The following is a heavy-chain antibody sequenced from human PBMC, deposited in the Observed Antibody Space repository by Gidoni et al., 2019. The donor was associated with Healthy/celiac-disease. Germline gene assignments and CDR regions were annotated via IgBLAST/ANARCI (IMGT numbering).Heavy chain of an antibody. D-gene: IGHD5-18*01. CDR3: AKDIGGYSYGPLDY. V-gene: IGHV3-9*01. J-gene: IGHJ4*02. CDR1: GLTFYAYA. CDR2: ISWNSGSI. Sequence: EVPLVEPGGGLVQPARSLRLSCAASGLTFYAYAMHWVRQAPGKGLGWVSGISWNSGSIGYADSGKGRFTISRDNAKNSLYLQMNSLRAEDTALYYCAKDIGGYSYGPLDYWGQGTLVTVSS.